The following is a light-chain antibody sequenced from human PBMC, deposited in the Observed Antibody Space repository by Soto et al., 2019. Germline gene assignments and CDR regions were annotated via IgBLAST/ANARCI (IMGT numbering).Light chain of an antibody. V-gene: IGLV1-40*01. CDR1: SSNIGANYE. CDR2: GDN. CDR3: QSYDSSLNRV. Sequence: QSVLSQPPSVSGAPGQRITISCTGSSSNIGANYEVHWYRQVPGTAPKLLMSGDNNRPSVVADRFSGSKSGTSASLAITRLQAEDEADYYCQSYDSSLNRVFGTGTKLTVL. J-gene: IGLJ1*01.